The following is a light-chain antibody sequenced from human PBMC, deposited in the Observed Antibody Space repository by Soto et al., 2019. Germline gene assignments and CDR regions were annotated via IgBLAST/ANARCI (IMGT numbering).Light chain of an antibody. V-gene: IGLV3-1*01. CDR2: QDS. J-gene: IGLJ2*01. Sequence: SYELTQPPSVSVSPGQTASITCSGAKLGDKYACWYQQKPGQSPVLVIYQDSKRPSGIPERFSGSNSGNTATLTIGGTQAMDEADYYCQAWDGSSVVFGGGTTLTVL. CDR3: QAWDGSSVV. CDR1: KLGDKY.